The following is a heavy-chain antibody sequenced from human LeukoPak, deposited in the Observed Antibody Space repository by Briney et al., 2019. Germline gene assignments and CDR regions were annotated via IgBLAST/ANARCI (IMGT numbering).Heavy chain of an antibody. V-gene: IGHV3-23*01. CDR1: GFTFSSYA. D-gene: IGHD3-10*01. CDR2: ITASGGNT. J-gene: IGHJ4*02. Sequence: GGSLRLSCAASGFTFSSYAMGWVRQAPGKGLEWVSAITASGGNTYCADSVKGRFTISRDNSKNTLYLQVNSLRAEDTAVYYCARGRGTYYFDYWGQGTLVTVSS. CDR3: ARGRGTYYFDY.